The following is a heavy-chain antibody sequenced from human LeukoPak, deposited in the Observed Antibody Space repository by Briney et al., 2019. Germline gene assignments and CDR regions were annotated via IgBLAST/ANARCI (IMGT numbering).Heavy chain of an antibody. Sequence: SETLSLTCTVSGGSINSGTYYWTWIRQPAGKGLEWIGRISTSGSTNYKPSLKSRVTISVDAPKNQFSLKLGSVTAADAAMYYCAREESDWYSLGYYYHYMDVWGKGTTVAISS. D-gene: IGHD2-15*01. CDR3: AREESDWYSLGYYYHYMDV. V-gene: IGHV4-61*02. CDR1: GGSINSGTYY. CDR2: ISTSGST. J-gene: IGHJ6*03.